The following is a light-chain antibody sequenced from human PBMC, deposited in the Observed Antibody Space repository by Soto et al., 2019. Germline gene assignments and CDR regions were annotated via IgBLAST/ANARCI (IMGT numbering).Light chain of an antibody. CDR3: SSYAGSTRGV. CDR2: EVT. Sequence: SVLTQPPSASGSPGQSVTISCTGTSSDVGGYNYVSWYQQHPGKAPKLMIYEVTQRPSGVPDRFSGSKFGNTAYLTVSGLQAEDEADYYCSSYAGSTRGVFGTGTKVTVL. V-gene: IGLV2-8*01. CDR1: SSDVGGYNY. J-gene: IGLJ1*01.